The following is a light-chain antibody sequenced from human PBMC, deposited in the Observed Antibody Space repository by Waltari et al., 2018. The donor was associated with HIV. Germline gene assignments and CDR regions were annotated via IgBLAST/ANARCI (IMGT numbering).Light chain of an antibody. CDR3: GTWDTSLSAGV. Sequence: QAVLTQPPSVSAAPGQKVTLSCSGRSSNIGNNYVSWYQQFPGKAPKVLIYDNNKRPPGVPDRFSGSRSGTSATLGVAGLQTGDEADYYCGTWDTSLSAGVFGGGTKLTVL. J-gene: IGLJ3*02. CDR2: DNN. CDR1: SSNIGNNY. V-gene: IGLV1-51*01.